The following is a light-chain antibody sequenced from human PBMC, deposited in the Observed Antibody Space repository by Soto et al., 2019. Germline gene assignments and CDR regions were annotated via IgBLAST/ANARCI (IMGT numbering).Light chain of an antibody. CDR1: SSDVGGYNY. CDR3: SSYAGSNNSVV. J-gene: IGLJ1*01. Sequence: QSALTQPPSASGSPGQSVTISCTGTSSDVGGYNYVSCYQQHPGKAPKLMIYEVSKRPSGVPDRFSGSKSGNTASLTVSGLQAEDEADYYCSSYAGSNNSVVFGTGTKVTVL. V-gene: IGLV2-8*01. CDR2: EVS.